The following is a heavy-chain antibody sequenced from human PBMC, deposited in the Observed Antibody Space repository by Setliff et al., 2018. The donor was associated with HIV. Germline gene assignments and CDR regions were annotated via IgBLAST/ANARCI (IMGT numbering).Heavy chain of an antibody. J-gene: IGHJ4*02. D-gene: IGHD3-10*01. CDR2: ISSSSNYI. CDR3: TRGRPLGVPDH. Sequence: GGSLRLXCAASGFSFSTYSLNWVRQAPGKGPEWVSSISSSSNYIDYVDSVKDRFIIARDNAKSSLYLQMNGLRVEDTAVYYCTRGRPLGVPDHWGQGTLVTSPQ. V-gene: IGHV3-21*01. CDR1: GFSFSTYS.